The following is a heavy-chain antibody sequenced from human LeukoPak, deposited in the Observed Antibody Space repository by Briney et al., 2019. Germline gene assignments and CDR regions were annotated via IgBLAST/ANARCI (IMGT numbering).Heavy chain of an antibody. J-gene: IGHJ4*02. CDR3: ATQDSSHY. V-gene: IGHV4-39*01. CDR1: GYSVSSTNYY. Sequence: SETLSLTCTVSGYSVSSTNYYWVWIRQPPGRGLEWIASIRYSESAYYSPSLKSRATISVDTSKNQFSLRLRSLTATDTAVYYCATQDSSHYWGQGTLVTVSS. CDR2: IRYSESA. D-gene: IGHD3-22*01.